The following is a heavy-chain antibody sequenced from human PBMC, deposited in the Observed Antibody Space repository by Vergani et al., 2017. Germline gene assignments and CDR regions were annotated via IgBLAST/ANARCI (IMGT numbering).Heavy chain of an antibody. J-gene: IGHJ6*02. V-gene: IGHV3-48*04. D-gene: IGHD4-23*01. Sequence: EVQLVESGGGLVQPGGSLRLSCAASGFTFSSYSMNWVRQAPGKGLEWVSYISSSSSTIYYADSVKGRFTISRDNAKNSLYLQMNSLRAEDTAVYYCARGGNSGTSPNFIYYYYYGMDAWGQGTTVTVSS. CDR1: GFTFSSYS. CDR2: ISSSSSTI. CDR3: ARGGNSGTSPNFIYYYYYGMDA.